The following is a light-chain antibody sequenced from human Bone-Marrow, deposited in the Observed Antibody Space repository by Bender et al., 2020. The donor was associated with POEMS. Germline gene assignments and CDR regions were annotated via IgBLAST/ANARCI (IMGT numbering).Light chain of an antibody. CDR3: CSYAGSSTYV. CDR1: GSNIGGYP. V-gene: IGLV1-44*01. J-gene: IGLJ1*01. CDR2: TNN. Sequence: QSVLTQPPSVSGTPGQRVTISCSGSGSNIGGYPVNWYQQLPGTAPRLLIYTNNERPSGVPDRFSGSKSGNTASLTISGLQAEDEADYYCCSYAGSSTYVFGTGTKVTVL.